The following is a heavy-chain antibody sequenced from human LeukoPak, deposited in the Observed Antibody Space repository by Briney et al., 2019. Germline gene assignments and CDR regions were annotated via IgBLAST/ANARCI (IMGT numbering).Heavy chain of an antibody. D-gene: IGHD6-19*01. J-gene: IGHJ4*02. CDR1: GYSISSGYY. Sequence: SETLSLTCTVSGYSISSGYYWGWIRQPPGKGLEWIGSIYHSGSTYYNPSLKSRVTISVDTSKNQFSLKLSSVTAADTAVYYCARVKYSSGWYSTATPDYWGQGTLVTVSS. CDR3: ARVKYSSGWYSTATPDY. V-gene: IGHV4-38-2*02. CDR2: IYHSGST.